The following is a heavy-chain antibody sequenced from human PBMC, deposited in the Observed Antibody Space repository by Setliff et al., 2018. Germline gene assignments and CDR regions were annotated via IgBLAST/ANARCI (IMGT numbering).Heavy chain of an antibody. CDR1: GYTFNSHG. V-gene: IGHV1-18*04. D-gene: IGHD3-22*01. CDR2: ISPYSENT. Sequence: GASVKVSCKASGYTFNSHGINWLRQAPGRGLEWLGWISPYSENTNYAQTVQDRIRVTTDTSTRTSYMELSGLRSDDTAVYFCARSSDSGYYHQRDAFDIWGQGTRVTVSS. J-gene: IGHJ3*02. CDR3: ARSSDSGYYHQRDAFDI.